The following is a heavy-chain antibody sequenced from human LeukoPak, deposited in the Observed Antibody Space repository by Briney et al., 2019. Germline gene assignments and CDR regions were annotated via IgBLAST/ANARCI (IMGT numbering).Heavy chain of an antibody. CDR1: GGSTISYY. J-gene: IGHJ4*02. CDR3: AREYSSSSGRTFDY. V-gene: IGHV4-4*07. D-gene: IGHD6-6*01. Sequence: SETLPLTCTVSGGSTISYYWSWIRQPAGKRLEWIGRISTTGSTNYNPSLKSRLTMSVDTSKNQFSLRLSSVSAADTAVYYCAREYSSSSGRTFDYWGQGTLVTVSS. CDR2: ISTTGST.